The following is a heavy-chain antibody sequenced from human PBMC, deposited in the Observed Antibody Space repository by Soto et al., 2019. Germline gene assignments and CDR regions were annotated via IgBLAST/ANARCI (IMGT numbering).Heavy chain of an antibody. J-gene: IGHJ6*02. V-gene: IGHV4-59*01. D-gene: IGHD3-3*01. Sequence: SETLSLTCTVSGGSISSYYWSWIRQPPGKGLEWIGYIYYSGSTNYNPSLKSRVTISVDTSKNQFSLKLSSVTAADTAVYYCASKTQSGLGFWSGYPNYYYYGMDVWGQGTTVTVSS. CDR2: IYYSGST. CDR3: ASKTQSGLGFWSGYPNYYYYGMDV. CDR1: GGSISSYY.